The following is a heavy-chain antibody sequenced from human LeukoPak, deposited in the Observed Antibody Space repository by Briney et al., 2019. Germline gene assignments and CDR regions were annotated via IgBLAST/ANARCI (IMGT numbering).Heavy chain of an antibody. CDR1: GFTFSSYW. J-gene: IGHJ6*03. D-gene: IGHD2-2*01. Sequence: GGSLRLSCAASGFTFSSYWMHWVRQAPGKGLVWVSRINSDGSSTSYADSVKGRFTISRDNAKNTLYLQMNSLRAEDTAVYYCARGAYRSSTSCSPRLGRYYMDVWGKGTTVTVSS. V-gene: IGHV3-74*01. CDR3: ARGAYRSSTSCSPRLGRYYMDV. CDR2: INSDGSST.